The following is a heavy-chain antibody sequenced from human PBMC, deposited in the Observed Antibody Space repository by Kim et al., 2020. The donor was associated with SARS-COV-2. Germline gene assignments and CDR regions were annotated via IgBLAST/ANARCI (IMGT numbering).Heavy chain of an antibody. CDR3: ARGRGGTTVVNLGLGDYY. D-gene: IGHD4-17*01. Sequence: SETLSLTCAVYGGSFSGYYWSWIRQPPGKGLEWIGEINHSGSTNYNPSLKSRVTISVDTSKNQFSLKLSSVTAADTAVYYCARGRGGTTVVNLGLGDYY. CDR1: GGSFSGYY. CDR2: INHSGST. V-gene: IGHV4-34*01. J-gene: IGHJ6*01.